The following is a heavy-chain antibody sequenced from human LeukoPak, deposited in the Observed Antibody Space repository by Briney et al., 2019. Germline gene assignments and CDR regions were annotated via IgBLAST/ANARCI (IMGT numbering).Heavy chain of an antibody. D-gene: IGHD2-15*01. Sequence: PSETLSLTCTVSGYSISSGYYWGWIRQPPGKGLEWIGSIYHSGSTYYNPSLKSRVTMSVDTSKNQFSLKLSSVTAADTAVYYCAREGSGNFDYWGQGTLVTVSS. V-gene: IGHV4-38-2*02. CDR3: AREGSGNFDY. J-gene: IGHJ4*02. CDR2: IYHSGST. CDR1: GYSISSGYY.